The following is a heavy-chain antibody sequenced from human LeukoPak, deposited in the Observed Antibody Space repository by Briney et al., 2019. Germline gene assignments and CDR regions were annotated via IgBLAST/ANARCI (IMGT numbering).Heavy chain of an antibody. CDR1: GFTFSSYW. CDR2: INQAGSEK. D-gene: IGHD6-13*01. J-gene: IGHJ4*02. CDR3: AQNSVSAAGDQ. Sequence: EGSLRLSCAASGFTFSSYWMTWVRQAPGKGLVWVANINQAGSEKYYADSVRGRFTISRDNAKNSLYLQMDSLRAEDTAVYYCAQNSVSAAGDQWGQGTLVTVSS. V-gene: IGHV3-7*01.